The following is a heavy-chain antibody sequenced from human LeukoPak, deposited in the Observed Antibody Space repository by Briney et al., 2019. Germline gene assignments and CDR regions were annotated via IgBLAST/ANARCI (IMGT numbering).Heavy chain of an antibody. J-gene: IGHJ4*02. D-gene: IGHD2-15*01. CDR2: ISSSSSTI. Sequence: GGSLRLSCAASGFTFSSYSMNWVRQAPGKGLEWVSYISSSSSTIYYADSVKGRFTISRDNAKNSLYLQMNSLRDEDTAVYYCARGGPIYCSGDSCYPGDYWGQGTLVTVSS. V-gene: IGHV3-48*02. CDR1: GFTFSSYS. CDR3: ARGGPIYCSGDSCYPGDY.